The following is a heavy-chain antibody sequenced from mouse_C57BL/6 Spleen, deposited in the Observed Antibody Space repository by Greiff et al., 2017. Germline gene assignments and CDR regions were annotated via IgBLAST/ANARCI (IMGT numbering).Heavy chain of an antibody. D-gene: IGHD1-1*01. V-gene: IGHV1-7*01. CDR3: ARITTVVAPYYDD. J-gene: IGHJ2*01. Sequence: VQLVESGAELAKPGASVKLSCKASGYTFTSSWMHWVKQRPGQGLEWIGYINPSSGYTKYNQKFKVKATLTVDKSSSTADMQLSSLTYEDSAVYYCARITTVVAPYYDDRGQGTTLTVSS. CDR2: INPSSGYT. CDR1: GYTFTSSW.